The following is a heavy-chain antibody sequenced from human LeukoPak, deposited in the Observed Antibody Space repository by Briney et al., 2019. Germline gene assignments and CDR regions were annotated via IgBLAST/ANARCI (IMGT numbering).Heavy chain of an antibody. CDR2: ISSNGGST. J-gene: IGHJ4*02. D-gene: IGHD5-24*01. V-gene: IGHV3-64*01. CDR3: ARSIPDGYNWYFDY. CDR1: GFTFSSYA. Sequence: GGSLRLSCAASGFTFSSYAMHWVRQAPGKGLEYVSAISSNGGSTYYANSVKGRFTISRDNSKNTLYLQMGSLRAEDMAVYYCARSIPDGYNWYFDYWGQGTLVTVSS.